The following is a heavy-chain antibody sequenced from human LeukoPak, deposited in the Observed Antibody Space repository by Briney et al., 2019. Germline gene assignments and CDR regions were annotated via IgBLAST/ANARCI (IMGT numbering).Heavy chain of an antibody. J-gene: IGHJ4*02. CDR3: ARELAVASGFDY. D-gene: IGHD6-13*01. CDR1: GFTFSSYS. CDR2: ISSSSSYI. Sequence: GGSLRLSCAASGFTFSSYSMNWVRQAPGKGLEWVSSISSSSSYIYYADSVKGRFTISRDNSKNTLYLQMNSLRAEDTAVYYCARELAVASGFDYWGQGTLVTVSS. V-gene: IGHV3-21*04.